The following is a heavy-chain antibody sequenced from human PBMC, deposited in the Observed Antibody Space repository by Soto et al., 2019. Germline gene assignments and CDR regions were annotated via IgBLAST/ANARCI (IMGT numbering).Heavy chain of an antibody. CDR1: GYTFTSYG. V-gene: IGHV1-18*01. D-gene: IGHD2-15*01. CDR3: ACDRVPIVYCSCASYYHDGFDY. J-gene: IGHJ4*02. CDR2: ISAYNGNT. Sequence: AASVKVSCKASGYTFTSYGISWVRQAPGQGLEWMGWISAYNGNTNYAQKLQGRVTMTTDTSTSTAYMELRSLRSDDTAVYYCACDRVPIVYCSCASYYHDGFDYWGQGTLVTVSS.